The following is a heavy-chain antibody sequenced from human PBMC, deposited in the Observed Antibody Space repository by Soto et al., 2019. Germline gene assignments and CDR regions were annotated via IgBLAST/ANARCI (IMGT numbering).Heavy chain of an antibody. Sequence: SETLSLTCTVSGGSISSSSYYWGWIRQPPGKGLQWIGSIYYGGTTYYNPSLKSRVAVSIDTSKNQFSLKLSSVTAADTAVYYCARFIRWPYYFDFWGQGTLVTVSS. D-gene: IGHD2-15*01. CDR2: IYYGGTT. CDR1: GGSISSSSYY. CDR3: ARFIRWPYYFDF. V-gene: IGHV4-39*01. J-gene: IGHJ4*02.